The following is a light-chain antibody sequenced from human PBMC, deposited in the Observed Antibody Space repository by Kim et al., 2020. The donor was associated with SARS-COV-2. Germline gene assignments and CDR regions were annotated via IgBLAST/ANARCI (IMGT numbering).Light chain of an antibody. J-gene: IGKJ1*01. CDR2: AAS. Sequence: GDRVTITCRASQSISSRLAWYQQRPGKTPELLIYAASTLERGVPSRFSGTGSGTEFTLTISSLQSDDLATYYCQQYSSYSTFGQ. CDR3: QQYSSYST. V-gene: IGKV1-5*01. CDR1: QSISSR.